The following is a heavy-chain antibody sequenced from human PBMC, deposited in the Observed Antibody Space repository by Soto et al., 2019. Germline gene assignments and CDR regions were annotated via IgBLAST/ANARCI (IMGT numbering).Heavy chain of an antibody. Sequence: ASVKVSCKASGYTFTSYGISWVRQAPGQGLEWMGWINAGNGNTKYSQKFQGRVTITRDTSASTAYMELSSLRSEDTAVYYCARGQRYDILTGYPVPTFDYWGQGTLVTVSS. D-gene: IGHD3-9*01. CDR3: ARGQRYDILTGYPVPTFDY. CDR1: GYTFTSYG. V-gene: IGHV1-3*01. CDR2: INAGNGNT. J-gene: IGHJ4*02.